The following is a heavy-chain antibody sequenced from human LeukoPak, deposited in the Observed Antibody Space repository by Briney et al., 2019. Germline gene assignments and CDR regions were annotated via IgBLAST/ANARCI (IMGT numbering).Heavy chain of an antibody. V-gene: IGHV6-1*01. D-gene: IGHD3-10*01. CDR2: TYYSSSGKD. J-gene: IGHJ6*02. Sequence: SQTLSLTFAISGYSVSRNSAAWNWIRQSPSRGLEWLGRTYYSSSGKDDYAVPVKSRITINPDTSKNQFSLQLNSVTPEDTAVYYCARAKLTYYYGSGSYFHYYYGMDVWGQGTTVTVSS. CDR1: GYSVSRNSAA. CDR3: ARAKLTYYYGSGSYFHYYYGMDV.